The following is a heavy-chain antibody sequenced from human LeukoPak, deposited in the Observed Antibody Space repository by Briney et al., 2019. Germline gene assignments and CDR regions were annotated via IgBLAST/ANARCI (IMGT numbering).Heavy chain of an antibody. D-gene: IGHD3-10*01. CDR2: IYYSGST. CDR3: AVEFLGYGSGSYFDY. V-gene: IGHV4-39*01. J-gene: IGHJ4*02. Sequence: PSETLSLTCIVSVGSIISSSYYWGWIRQPPGKGLEWIGSIYYSGSTYYNTSLKRRVTISVDTSKNQFSLKLSSVTAADTAVYYCAVEFLGYGSGSYFDYWGQGTLVTVYS. CDR1: VGSIISSSYY.